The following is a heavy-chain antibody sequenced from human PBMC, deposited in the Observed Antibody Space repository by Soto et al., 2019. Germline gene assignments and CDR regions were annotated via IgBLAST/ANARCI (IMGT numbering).Heavy chain of an antibody. CDR2: INSYNGNT. V-gene: IGHV1-18*01. CDR3: ARDGYFDY. CDR1: GYTFTNYV. J-gene: IGHJ4*02. Sequence: QVRVVQSGAEVKKPGASVKVSCKASGYTFTNYVISWVRQAPGQGLEWMGWINSYNGNTKYAQKFQDRITMTTDTSTTTAYMELRRLRSDDTAVYFCARDGYFDYWGQGTLVTVSS.